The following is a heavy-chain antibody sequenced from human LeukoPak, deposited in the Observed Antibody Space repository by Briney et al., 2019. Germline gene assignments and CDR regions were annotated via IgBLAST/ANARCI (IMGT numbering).Heavy chain of an antibody. D-gene: IGHD6-6*01. CDR1: GGSISSSSYY. CDR2: IYHSGST. Sequence: SETLSLTCTVSGGSISSSSYYWGWIRQPPGKGLEWIGSIYHSGSTYYNPSLKSRVTISVDTSKNQFSLKLSSVTAADTAVYYCASRVAAPFDYWGQGTLVTVSS. CDR3: ASRVAAPFDY. V-gene: IGHV4-39*07. J-gene: IGHJ4*02.